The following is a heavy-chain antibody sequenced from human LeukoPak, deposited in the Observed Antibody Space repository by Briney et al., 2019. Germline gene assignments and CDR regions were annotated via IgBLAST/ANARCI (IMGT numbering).Heavy chain of an antibody. CDR3: ARAPYYDSSGYPDY. J-gene: IGHJ4*02. V-gene: IGHV1-69*05. CDR2: IIPIFGTA. D-gene: IGHD3-22*01. Sequence: ASVKVSCEASGGTFSSYAISWVRQAPGQGLEWMGGIIPIFGTANYEQKFQGRVTITTGESTSTAYMELSSLRSEDTAVYYCARAPYYDSSGYPDYWGQGTLVTVSS. CDR1: GGTFSSYA.